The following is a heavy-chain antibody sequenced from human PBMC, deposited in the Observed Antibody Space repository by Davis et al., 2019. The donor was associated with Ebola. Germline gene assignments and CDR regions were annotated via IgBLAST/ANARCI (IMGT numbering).Heavy chain of an antibody. D-gene: IGHD6-13*01. CDR2: INSAGGTI. Sequence: GESLKISCAASGFTFSSYGMNWVRQAPGKGLEWVSYINSAGGTIYYADSVKGRFTIFRDNSKNTVYLQMNSLRADDTAVYYCARGAGTGGDYWGQGTLVTVSS. CDR3: ARGAGTGGDY. V-gene: IGHV3-48*01. CDR1: GFTFSSYG. J-gene: IGHJ4*02.